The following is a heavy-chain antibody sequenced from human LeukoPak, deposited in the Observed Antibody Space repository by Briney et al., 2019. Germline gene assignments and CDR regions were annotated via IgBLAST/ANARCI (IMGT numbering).Heavy chain of an antibody. CDR2: ISGSGGST. Sequence: TGGSLRLSCAASGFTFSSYATCWVRQAPGKGLEWVSAISGSGGSTYYADSVKGRFTISRDNSKNTLYLQMNSLRAEDTAVYYCAKDGDYYDSSGYYRNWFDPWGQGTLVTVSS. CDR3: AKDGDYYDSSGYYRNWFDP. CDR1: GFTFSSYA. J-gene: IGHJ5*02. V-gene: IGHV3-23*01. D-gene: IGHD3-22*01.